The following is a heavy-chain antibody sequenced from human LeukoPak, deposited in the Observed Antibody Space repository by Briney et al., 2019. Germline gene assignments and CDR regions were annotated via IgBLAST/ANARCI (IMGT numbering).Heavy chain of an antibody. Sequence: PSETLSLTCTVSGGSISSSSYYWGWIRQPPGKGLEWIGSIYYSGSTYYNPSLKSRVTISVDTSKNQFSLKLSSVTAADTAVYYCARLRYFAFWGQGTLVTVSS. V-gene: IGHV4-39*01. J-gene: IGHJ4*02. CDR2: IYYSGST. CDR1: GGSISSSSYY. D-gene: IGHD3-9*01. CDR3: ARLRYFAF.